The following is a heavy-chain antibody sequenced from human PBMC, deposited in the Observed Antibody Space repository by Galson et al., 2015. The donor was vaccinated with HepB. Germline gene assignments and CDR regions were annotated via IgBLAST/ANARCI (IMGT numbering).Heavy chain of an antibody. CDR1: GFTFSSYG. V-gene: IGHV3-30*18. CDR2: ISYDGSNK. Sequence: SLRLSCAASGFTFSSYGMHWVRQAPGKGLEWVAVISYDGSNKYYADSVKGRFTISRDNSKNTLYLRMNSLRAEDTAVYYCAKGIVVVPAAPFDYWGQGTLVTVSS. D-gene: IGHD2-2*01. CDR3: AKGIVVVPAAPFDY. J-gene: IGHJ4*02.